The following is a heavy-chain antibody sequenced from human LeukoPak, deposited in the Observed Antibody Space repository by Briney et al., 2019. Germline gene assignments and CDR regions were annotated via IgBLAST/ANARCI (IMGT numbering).Heavy chain of an antibody. V-gene: IGHV1-69*04. J-gene: IGHJ4*02. D-gene: IGHD3-10*01. CDR3: ARGDTMVRGDLHFDY. Sequence: ASVKVSRKASGGTFSSYAISWVRQAPGQGLEWMGRIIPILGIANYAQKFQGRVTITADKSTSTAYMELSSLRSEDTAVYYCARGDTMVRGDLHFDYWGQGTLVTVSS. CDR1: GGTFSSYA. CDR2: IIPILGIA.